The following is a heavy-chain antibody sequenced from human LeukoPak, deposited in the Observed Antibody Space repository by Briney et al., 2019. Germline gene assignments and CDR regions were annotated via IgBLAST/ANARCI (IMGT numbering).Heavy chain of an antibody. CDR1: GFTFGDYA. V-gene: IGHV3-48*01. Sequence: GGSLRHSCTASGFTFGDYAMNWLRQAPGKGLEWVSYITGSSDSILYTDSVKGRFTISRDNAKNSVYLQMNSLRAEDTALYYCAKVPRTNHDNFFDYWGQGTLVTVSS. J-gene: IGHJ4*02. CDR2: ITGSSDSI. CDR3: AKVPRTNHDNFFDY. D-gene: IGHD2-8*01.